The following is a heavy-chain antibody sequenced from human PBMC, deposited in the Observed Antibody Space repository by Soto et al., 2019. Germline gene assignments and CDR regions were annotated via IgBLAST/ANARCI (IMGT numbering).Heavy chain of an antibody. J-gene: IGHJ5*02. D-gene: IGHD3-16*01. CDR2: ISGSGGST. V-gene: IGHV3-23*01. CDR1: GFTFSSYA. CDR3: AKDLRSPRGRNWFDP. Sequence: PGGSLRLSCAASGFTFSSYAMSWVRQAPGKGLEWVSAISGSGGSTYYADSVKGRFTISRDNSKNTLYLQMNSLRAEDTAVYYCAKDLRSPRGRNWFDPWGQGTLVTVSS.